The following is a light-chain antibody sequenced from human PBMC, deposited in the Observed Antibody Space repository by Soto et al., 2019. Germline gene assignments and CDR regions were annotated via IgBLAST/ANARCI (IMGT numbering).Light chain of an antibody. CDR2: ENN. CDR3: GIWDSSLSYYV. Sequence: QSVLTQPPSVSAAPGQKVTISCSGSRSNVGNNYVSWYQQLPGTAPRLLIYENNKRPSGIPDRFSGSKSGPSATLGITGLRTGDEADYYCGIWDSSLSYYVFGTGTKVTVL. J-gene: IGLJ1*01. CDR1: RSNVGNNY. V-gene: IGLV1-51*02.